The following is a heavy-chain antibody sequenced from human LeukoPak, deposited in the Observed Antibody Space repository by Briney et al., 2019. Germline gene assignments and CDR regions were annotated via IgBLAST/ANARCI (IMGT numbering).Heavy chain of an antibody. Sequence: PGGSLRLSCAVSGFSIGSSWMSSVRQTPGKGLEWVADMNEDGSGTYYVDSVKGRFTVSRDNAQNSVYLQMNSLRVEDTGVYYCARDPAWGAIDYWGQGTLVTVSS. J-gene: IGHJ4*02. V-gene: IGHV3-7*01. CDR2: MNEDGSGT. D-gene: IGHD7-27*01. CDR1: GFSIGSSW. CDR3: ARDPAWGAIDY.